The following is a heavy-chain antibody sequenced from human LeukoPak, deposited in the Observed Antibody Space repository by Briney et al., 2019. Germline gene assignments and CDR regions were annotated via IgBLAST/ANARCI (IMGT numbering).Heavy chain of an antibody. Sequence: SETLSLTCTVSGGSISSYYWSWIRQPPGKGLEWIGYIYYSGSTNYNPSLKSRVTISVDTSKNQFSLKLSSVTAEDTAVYYCARDTSIGDFWSGYPPFNWFDPWGQGTLVTVSS. J-gene: IGHJ5*02. CDR3: ARDTSIGDFWSGYPPFNWFDP. CDR2: IYYSGST. CDR1: GGSISSYY. V-gene: IGHV4-59*01. D-gene: IGHD3-3*01.